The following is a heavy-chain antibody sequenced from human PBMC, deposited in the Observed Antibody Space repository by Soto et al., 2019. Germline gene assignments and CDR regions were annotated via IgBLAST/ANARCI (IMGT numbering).Heavy chain of an antibody. CDR1: GFNFSNHW. CDR2: ITSDGKSK. D-gene: IGHD2-21*02. Sequence: HPGGSLRLSCAASGFNFSNHWMHWVRQRPGEGLVWVSRITSDGKSKAYAESVKGQFAISRDNAKNTLYLQMNGLTAEDTAVYYCARESGDWPLNWFDPWGQGTLVTVSS. V-gene: IGHV3-74*01. J-gene: IGHJ5*02. CDR3: ARESGDWPLNWFDP.